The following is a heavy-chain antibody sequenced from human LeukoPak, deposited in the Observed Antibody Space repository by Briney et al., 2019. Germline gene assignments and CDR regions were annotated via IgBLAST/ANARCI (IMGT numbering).Heavy chain of an antibody. CDR1: GFTFGNYP. V-gene: IGHV3-23*01. D-gene: IGHD5-24*01. CDR2: LSDGGGNT. Sequence: PGGSLRLLCTASGFTFGNYPMSWVRQAPGKGLEWVSALSDGGGNTFYADSVKGRFTISRDNSKNTLFLQMNSLRAEDTAIYYCAKYEEMATTSPHSQLDYWGQGTLVTVSP. CDR3: AKYEEMATTSPHSQLDY. J-gene: IGHJ4*02.